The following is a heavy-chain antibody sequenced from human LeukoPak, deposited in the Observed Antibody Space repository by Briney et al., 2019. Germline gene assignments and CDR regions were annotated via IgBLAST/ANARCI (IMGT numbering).Heavy chain of an antibody. J-gene: IGHJ4*02. CDR1: GFTFSSYS. CDR3: AKDQQLQPFHY. D-gene: IGHD2-2*01. V-gene: IGHV3-21*01. CDR2: ISSRSSYI. Sequence: GGSLRLSCAASGFTFSSYSMNWVRQAPGKGLEWVSSISSRSSYIYYADSVKGRFTISRDNAKNSLYLQMNSLRAEDTAVYYCAKDQQLQPFHYWGQGTLVTVSS.